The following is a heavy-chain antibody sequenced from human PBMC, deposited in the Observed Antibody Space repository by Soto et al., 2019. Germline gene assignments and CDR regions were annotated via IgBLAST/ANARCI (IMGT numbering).Heavy chain of an antibody. J-gene: IGHJ3*02. CDR1: GGCISSYY. Sequence: LSLTCTVSGGCISSYYWSWIRQPPGKGLEWIGYIYYSGSTNYNPSLKSRVTISVDTSKNQFSLKLSSVTAADTAVYYCARGVLYDFWSGYYAFDIWGQGTMVTVSS. D-gene: IGHD3-3*01. CDR3: ARGVLYDFWSGYYAFDI. V-gene: IGHV4-59*01. CDR2: IYYSGST.